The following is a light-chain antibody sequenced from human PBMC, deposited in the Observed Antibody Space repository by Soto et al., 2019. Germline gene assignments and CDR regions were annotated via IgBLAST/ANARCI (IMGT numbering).Light chain of an antibody. J-gene: IGKJ1*01. Sequence: EIVMTQSPAPLSVSPGERATLSCRASQSVSSNLAWYQQKPGQAPWLLIYGASTRATGIPARFSGGGSGTEFTLTISSLQSEDFAVYYCQQYNNWPRTFGQGTKVEIK. CDR3: QQYNNWPRT. V-gene: IGKV3-15*01. CDR1: QSVSSN. CDR2: GAS.